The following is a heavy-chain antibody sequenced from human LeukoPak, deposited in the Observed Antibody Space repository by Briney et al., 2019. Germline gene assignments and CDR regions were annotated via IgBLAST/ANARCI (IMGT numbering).Heavy chain of an antibody. CDR3: AMNWNVPPRDY. CDR2: INQDGSGK. CDR1: GITFRSYW. J-gene: IGHJ4*02. D-gene: IGHD1-1*01. V-gene: IGHV3-7*01. Sequence: GGSLGLSCAASGITFRSYWMNWVRQAPGKGLEWVASINQDGSGKNYVDSVKGRFTVSGDNAKKYLQMNSLRAEDTAVYYCAMNWNVPPRDYWGQGTLVTVSS.